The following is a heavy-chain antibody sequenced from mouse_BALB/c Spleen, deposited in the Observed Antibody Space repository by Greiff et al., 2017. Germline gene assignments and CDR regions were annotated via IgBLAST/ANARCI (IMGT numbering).Heavy chain of an antibody. CDR2: ISSGSSTI. V-gene: IGHV5-17*02. Sequence: EVQVEESGGGLVQPGGSRKLSCAASGFTFSSFGIHWVRQAPEKGLEWVAYISSGSSTIYYADTVKGRYTISRDNPKNTLFLQMTSLRSEDTAMYYCAREGWLLPFDYWGQGTTLTVSS. D-gene: IGHD2-3*01. CDR1: GFTFSSFG. CDR3: AREGWLLPFDY. J-gene: IGHJ2*01.